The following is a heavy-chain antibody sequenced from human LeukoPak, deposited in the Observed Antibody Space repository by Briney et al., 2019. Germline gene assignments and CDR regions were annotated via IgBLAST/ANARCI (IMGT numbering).Heavy chain of an antibody. D-gene: IGHD3-3*01. CDR2: IIPIFGTA. J-gene: IGHJ4*02. Sequence: GASVKVSCKASGGTFSSYAISWVRQAPGQGLEWMGGIIPIFGTANYAQKFQGRVTITADESTSTAYMELSSLRSEDTAVYYCARSRVLEWFLSDGGQGTLVTVSS. V-gene: IGHV1-69*13. CDR3: ARSRVLEWFLSD. CDR1: GGTFSSYA.